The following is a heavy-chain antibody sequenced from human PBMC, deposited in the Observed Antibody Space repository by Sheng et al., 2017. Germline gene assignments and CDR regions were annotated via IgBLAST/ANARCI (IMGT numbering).Heavy chain of an antibody. CDR2: IYHSGST. Sequence: QVQLQESGPGLVKPSETLSLTCAVSGYSISSGYYWGWIRQPPGKGLEWIGSIYHSGSTYYNPSLKSRVTISVDTSKNQFSLKLSSVTAADTAVYYCARVIAAAGRLYYYGMDVVGPRGPTGHRLL. J-gene: IGHJ6*02. V-gene: IGHV4-38-2*01. CDR3: ARVIAAAGRLYYYGMDV. D-gene: IGHD6-13*01. CDR1: GYSISSGYY.